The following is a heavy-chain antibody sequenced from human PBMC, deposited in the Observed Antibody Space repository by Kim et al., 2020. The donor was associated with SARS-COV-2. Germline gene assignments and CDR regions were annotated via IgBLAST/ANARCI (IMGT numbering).Heavy chain of an antibody. V-gene: IGHV3-9*01. D-gene: IGHD3-9*01. J-gene: IGHJ3*02. Sequence: GGSLRLSCAASGFTFDDYAMHWVRQAPGKGLEWVSGISWNSGSIGYADSVKGRFTISRDNAKNSLYLQMNSLRAEDTALYYCAKDDNIRLRYFYWSYSNDAFDIWGQGTMVTVSS. CDR2: ISWNSGSI. CDR1: GFTFDDYA. CDR3: AKDDNIRLRYFYWSYSNDAFDI.